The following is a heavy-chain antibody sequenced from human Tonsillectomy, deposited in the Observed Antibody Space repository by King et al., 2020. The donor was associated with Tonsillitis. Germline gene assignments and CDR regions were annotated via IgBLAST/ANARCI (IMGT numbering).Heavy chain of an antibody. Sequence: QLVQSGAEVKKPGESLKISCKGSGYSFTSYWIGWVRQMPGKGLEWMGIIYPGDSDTRYSPSFQGQVTISADKSISTAHLQWSSLEASDTAMYYCARPLLCGAYYFGAFEMGGQGAIVIVSS. D-gene: IGHD3-10*01. J-gene: IGHJ3*02. V-gene: IGHV5-51*01. CDR1: GYSFTSYW. CDR2: IYPGDSDT. CDR3: ARPLLCGAYYFGAFEM.